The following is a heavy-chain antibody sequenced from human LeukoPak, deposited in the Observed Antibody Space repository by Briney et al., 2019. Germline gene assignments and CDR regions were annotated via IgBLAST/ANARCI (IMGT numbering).Heavy chain of an antibody. CDR2: INSDGSST. V-gene: IGHV3-74*01. CDR3: AKGGSYTIDY. J-gene: IGHJ4*02. D-gene: IGHD1-26*01. Sequence: GGSLRLSCGASGFTFSNYWMPWVRQVPGKGLEWVSRINSDGSSTSYADSVKGRFTISRDNAKNTLHLQMNSLTVEDTAVCYCAKGGSYTIDYWGQGILVSVSS. CDR1: GFTFSNYW.